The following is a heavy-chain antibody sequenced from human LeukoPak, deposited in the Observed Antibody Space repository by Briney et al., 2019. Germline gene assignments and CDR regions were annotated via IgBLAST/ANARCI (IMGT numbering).Heavy chain of an antibody. CDR1: GFTFSSYS. CDR3: ARGGRRDLGYCSSTSCYAQYYFDY. D-gene: IGHD2-2*01. CDR2: ISSSSYI. J-gene: IGHJ4*02. V-gene: IGHV3-21*01. Sequence: GGSLRLSCAASGFTFSSYSMNWVRQAPGKGLEWVSSISSSSYIYYADSVKGRFTISRDNAKNSLYLQMNSLRAEDTAVYYCARGGRRDLGYCSSTSCYAQYYFDYWGQGTLVTVSS.